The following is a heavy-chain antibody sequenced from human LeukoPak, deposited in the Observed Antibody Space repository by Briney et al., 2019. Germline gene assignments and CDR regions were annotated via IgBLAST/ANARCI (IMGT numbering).Heavy chain of an antibody. J-gene: IGHJ4*02. CDR2: IYYSGSP. Sequence: SETLSLTCTVSGGSISSSSYYWGWIRQPPGKGLEWIGSIYYSGSPYYNPSLKSRVTISVDTSKNQFSLKLSSVTAADTAVYYCARHQRWFGGLPFDYWGQGTLVTVSS. CDR1: GGSISSSSYY. V-gene: IGHV4-39*01. D-gene: IGHD3-10*01. CDR3: ARHQRWFGGLPFDY.